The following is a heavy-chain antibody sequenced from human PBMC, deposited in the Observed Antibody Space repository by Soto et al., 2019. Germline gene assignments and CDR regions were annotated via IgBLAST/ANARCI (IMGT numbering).Heavy chain of an antibody. V-gene: IGHV3-33*01. J-gene: IGHJ5*02. CDR3: ERDVVTAVAGSVNWFDP. D-gene: IGHD6-19*01. CDR1: GFSLRTYG. CDR2: IWYDGTKK. Sequence: QVQLVESGGGVVQSGRSLTLSCAASGFSLRTYGMQWLRRAPGKGLEWVAFIWYDGTKKFYANSVKGRSTISKDNSNNILYLQMRGLRAEDTAVYYCERDVVTAVAGSVNWFDPWGQGTLVTVSS.